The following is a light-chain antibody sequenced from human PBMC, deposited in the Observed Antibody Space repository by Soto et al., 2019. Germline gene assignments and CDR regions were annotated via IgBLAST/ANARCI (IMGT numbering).Light chain of an antibody. Sequence: EIVLTQSPATLSLSPGERATLSCRASQSVSSYLAWYQQKPGQAPRLLIYDASNRATGIPARFSGSGSGTYFTINSSSQKPEYFAVYSGQHRSNWPKAFGGGTKVEIK. CDR3: QHRSNWPKA. CDR1: QSVSSY. J-gene: IGKJ4*01. V-gene: IGKV3-11*01. CDR2: DAS.